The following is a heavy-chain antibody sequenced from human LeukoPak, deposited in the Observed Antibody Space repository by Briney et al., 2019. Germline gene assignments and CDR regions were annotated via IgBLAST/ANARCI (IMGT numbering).Heavy chain of an antibody. CDR1: GFTFSSYS. V-gene: IGHV3-48*01. J-gene: IGHJ4*02. CDR3: ARDKPKPVYDILTGYYTDYFDY. Sequence: GGSLRLSCAASGFTFSSYSMNWDRQAPGKGLEWVSYISSSSSTIYYADSVKGRFTISRDNAKNSLYLQMNSLRAEDTAVYYCARDKPKPVYDILTGYYTDYFDYWGQGTLVTVSS. CDR2: ISSSSSTI. D-gene: IGHD3-9*01.